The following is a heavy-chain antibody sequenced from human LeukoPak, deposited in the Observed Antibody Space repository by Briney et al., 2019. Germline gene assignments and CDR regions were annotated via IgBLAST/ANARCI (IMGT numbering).Heavy chain of an antibody. V-gene: IGHV4-39*01. CDR2: IYYSGST. CDR3: ARLSRVLRFLEWTQRGRFAFDP. Sequence: SETLSLTCTVSGGSISSSSYYWGWIRQPPGKGLEWIGSIYYSGSTYYNPSLKSRVTISVDTSKNQFSLKLSSVTAADTAVYYCARLSRVLRFLEWTQRGRFAFDPWGQGTLVTVSS. J-gene: IGHJ5*02. CDR1: GGSISSSSYY. D-gene: IGHD3-3*01.